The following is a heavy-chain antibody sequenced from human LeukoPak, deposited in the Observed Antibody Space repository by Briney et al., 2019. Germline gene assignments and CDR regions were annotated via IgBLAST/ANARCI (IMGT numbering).Heavy chain of an antibody. J-gene: IGHJ4*02. D-gene: IGHD2-2*01. Sequence: ASVKVSCKASGYTFTSYHMDWVRQAPGQGLEWMGIINVSSGSTTYAQRFQGRVTMTRDTSTSTLYMELSSLRSEDTAIYYCARSFGAVPGQFDYWGQGTLVTASS. CDR1: GYTFTSYH. CDR3: ARSFGAVPGQFDY. V-gene: IGHV1-46*01. CDR2: INVSSGST.